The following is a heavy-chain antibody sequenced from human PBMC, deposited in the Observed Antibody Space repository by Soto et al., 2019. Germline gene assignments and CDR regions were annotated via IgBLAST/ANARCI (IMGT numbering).Heavy chain of an antibody. CDR3: ASQPAVWPYNWFDP. Sequence: GGSLRLSCAASGFTFSSFEMNWVRRAPGKRLEWVSYISSSGSTIYYADPVKGRFTISRDNAKNSLYLQMNSLRVEDTSVYYCASQPAVWPYNWFDPWGEGTLVTVSS. CDR2: ISSSGSTI. V-gene: IGHV3-48*03. D-gene: IGHD2-2*01. J-gene: IGHJ5*02. CDR1: GFTFSSFE.